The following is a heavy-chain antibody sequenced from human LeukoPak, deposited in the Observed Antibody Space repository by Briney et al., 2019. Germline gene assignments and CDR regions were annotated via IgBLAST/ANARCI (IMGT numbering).Heavy chain of an antibody. J-gene: IGHJ4*02. V-gene: IGHV3-33*01. Sequence: PGGSLRLSCAASGFTFSSYGMHWVRQAPGKGLEWVAVIWRDGSNKYYADSVKGRFTISRDNSKNTLYLQMNSLRAEDTAVYYCARGTYYDFWSPDYWGQGTLVTVSS. CDR1: GFTFSSYG. CDR2: IWRDGSNK. CDR3: ARGTYYDFWSPDY. D-gene: IGHD3-3*01.